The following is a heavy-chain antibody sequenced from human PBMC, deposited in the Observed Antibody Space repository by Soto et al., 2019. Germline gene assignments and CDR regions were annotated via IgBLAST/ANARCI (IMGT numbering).Heavy chain of an antibody. D-gene: IGHD5-18*01. Sequence: PGGSLRLSCAASGFTFSIYAMSWFRQAPGKGLEWVSAISGSGGSTYYADSVKGRFTISRDNSKNTLYLQMNSLRAEDTAVYYCANTMDTAMVMGAFDIWGQGTMVTVSS. J-gene: IGHJ3*02. CDR2: ISGSGGST. CDR1: GFTFSIYA. V-gene: IGHV3-23*01. CDR3: ANTMDTAMVMGAFDI.